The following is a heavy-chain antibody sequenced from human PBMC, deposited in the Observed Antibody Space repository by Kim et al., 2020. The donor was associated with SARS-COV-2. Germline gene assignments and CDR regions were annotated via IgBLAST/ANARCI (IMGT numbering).Heavy chain of an antibody. J-gene: IGHJ4*02. V-gene: IGHV4-39*01. D-gene: IGHD5-18*01. Sequence: YTPSLKSRVTISVDTSKNQFSLKLSSVTAADTAVYYCARHGRRGYSYYDYWGQGTLVTVSS. CDR3: ARHGRRGYSYYDY.